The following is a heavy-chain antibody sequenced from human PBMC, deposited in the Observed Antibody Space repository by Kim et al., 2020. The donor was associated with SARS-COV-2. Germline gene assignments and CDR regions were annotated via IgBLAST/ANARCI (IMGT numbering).Heavy chain of an antibody. CDR2: T. D-gene: IGHD6-19*01. V-gene: IGHV5-51*01. J-gene: IGHJ4*02. Sequence: TRYGPSFQGQVTISADKSISTAYLQWSSLKASDTAMYYCARGAVAGGFDYWGQGTLVTVSS. CDR3: ARGAVAGGFDY.